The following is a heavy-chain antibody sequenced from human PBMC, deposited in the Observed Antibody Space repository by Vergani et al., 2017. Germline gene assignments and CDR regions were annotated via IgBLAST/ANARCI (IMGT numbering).Heavy chain of an antibody. D-gene: IGHD3-22*01. CDR2: VDPEDGET. Sequence: VQLVQSGAEVKKPGSSVKVSCKASGGTFSSYAISWVRQAPGQGLEWMGLVDPEDGETIYAEKFQGRVTITADTSTDTAYMELSSLRSEDTAVYYCATAKKYYDGAFDIWGQGTMVTVSS. J-gene: IGHJ3*02. V-gene: IGHV1-69-2*01. CDR3: ATAKKYYDGAFDI. CDR1: GGTFSSYA.